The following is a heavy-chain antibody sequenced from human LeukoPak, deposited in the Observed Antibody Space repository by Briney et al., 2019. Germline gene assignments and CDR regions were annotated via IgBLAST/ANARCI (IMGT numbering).Heavy chain of an antibody. J-gene: IGHJ4*02. CDR2: IHYSGSN. Sequence: SETLSLTCTVSGGSISSSSYYWGWIRQPPGKGLEWLGSIHYSGSNYYNPSLKSRVTVSVDTSKNQFSLKLSSVTAADTAMYYCARFDYRLLVIYWGQGTLVTVSS. CDR1: GGSISSSSYY. CDR3: ARFDYRLLVIY. V-gene: IGHV4-39*07. D-gene: IGHD3-9*01.